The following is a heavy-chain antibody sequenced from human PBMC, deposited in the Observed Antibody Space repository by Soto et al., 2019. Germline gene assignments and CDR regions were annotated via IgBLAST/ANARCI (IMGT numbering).Heavy chain of an antibody. V-gene: IGHV3-48*01. CDR3: ARDRAYAFDI. Sequence: EVQLVESGGGLVQPGGSLRLSCAASGFTFSYYSMNWVRQAPGKGLEWVSYISTTSSNIYYTNSVKGRFTISRDNAKNSLYLQMTGLRAEDTAIYYCARDRAYAFDIWGQGTMVTVSS. CDR1: GFTFSYYS. J-gene: IGHJ3*02. CDR2: ISTTSSNI.